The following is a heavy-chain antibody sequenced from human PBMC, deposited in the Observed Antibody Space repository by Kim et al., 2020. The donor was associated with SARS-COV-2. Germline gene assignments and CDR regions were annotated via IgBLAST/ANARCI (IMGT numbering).Heavy chain of an antibody. CDR1: GGSISSSNW. D-gene: IGHD3-10*01. V-gene: IGHV4-4*02. CDR2: IYHSGST. Sequence: SETLSLTCAVSGGSISSSNWWSWVRQPPGKGLEWIGEIYHSGSTNYNPSLKSRVTISVDKSKNQFSLKLSSVTAADTAVYYCARLPTMRFGGLSSYYYYYGMDVWGQGTTVTVSS. CDR3: ARLPTMRFGGLSSYYYYYGMDV. J-gene: IGHJ6*02.